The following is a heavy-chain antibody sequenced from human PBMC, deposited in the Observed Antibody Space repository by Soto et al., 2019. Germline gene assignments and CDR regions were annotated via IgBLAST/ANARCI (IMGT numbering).Heavy chain of an antibody. D-gene: IGHD2-15*01. CDR2: IIPILGIA. CDR3: ASDSSSYCSGGSCYLFAFDI. J-gene: IGHJ3*02. CDR1: GGTFSSYT. Sequence: QVQLVQSGAEVKKPGSSVKVSCKASGGTFSSYTISWVRQAPGQGLEWMGRIIPILGIANYAQKFQGRVTITADKSTSTAYMELCSLRSEDTAVYYCASDSSSYCSGGSCYLFAFDIWGQGTMITVSS. V-gene: IGHV1-69*02.